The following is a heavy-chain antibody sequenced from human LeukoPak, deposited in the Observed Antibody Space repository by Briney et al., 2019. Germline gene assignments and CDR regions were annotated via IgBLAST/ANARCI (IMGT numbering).Heavy chain of an antibody. D-gene: IGHD4-17*01. CDR3: ARDRDGDYILDA. J-gene: IGHJ6*04. CDR2: IYYSGST. Sequence: SETLSLTCTVSGGSISSYYWSWIRQPPGKGLEWIGYIYYSGSTNYNPSLKSRVTISVDTSKNQFSLKLSSVTAADTAVYYCARDRDGDYILDAWGKGTTVTVSS. V-gene: IGHV4-59*01. CDR1: GGSISSYY.